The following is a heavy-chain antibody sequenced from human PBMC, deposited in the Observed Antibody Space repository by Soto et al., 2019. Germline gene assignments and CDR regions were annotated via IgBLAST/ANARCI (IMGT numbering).Heavy chain of an antibody. Sequence: GGSLRLSCAASGFTFSSYAMSWVRQAPGKGLEWVSAISGSGGSTYYADSVKGRFTISRDNSKNTLYLQMNSLRAEDTAVYYCAKDLRRELGIFAAFDIWGQGTMVTVSS. CDR2: ISGSGGST. V-gene: IGHV3-23*01. D-gene: IGHD1-26*01. CDR3: AKDLRRELGIFAAFDI. J-gene: IGHJ3*02. CDR1: GFTFSSYA.